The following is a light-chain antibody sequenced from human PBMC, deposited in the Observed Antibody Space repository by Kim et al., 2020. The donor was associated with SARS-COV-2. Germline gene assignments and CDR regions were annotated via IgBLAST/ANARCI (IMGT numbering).Light chain of an antibody. V-gene: IGKV1-33*01. CDR1: QDISNY. CDR3: QQFDSDPST. Sequence: SASVGDRVTITCQASQDISNYLIWYQQKPGKAPQVLIYDASTLKTGVPSRFSGSGSGTDFTFTISSLQPEDTATYYCQQFDSDPSTFGQGTKLEI. J-gene: IGKJ2*01. CDR2: DAS.